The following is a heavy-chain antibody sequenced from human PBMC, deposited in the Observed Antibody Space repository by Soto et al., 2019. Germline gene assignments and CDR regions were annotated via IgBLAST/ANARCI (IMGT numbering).Heavy chain of an antibody. CDR1: GGSISSGGYY. J-gene: IGHJ4*02. V-gene: IGHV4-31*03. Sequence: PSETLSLTCTVSGGSISSGGYYWSWIRQHPGKGLEWIGYIYYSGSTYYNPSLKSRVTISVDTSKNQFSLKLSSVTAADTAVYYCARQGEYYYGSGSYYGYWGQGTLVTVSS. CDR2: IYYSGST. D-gene: IGHD3-10*01. CDR3: ARQGEYYYGSGSYYGY.